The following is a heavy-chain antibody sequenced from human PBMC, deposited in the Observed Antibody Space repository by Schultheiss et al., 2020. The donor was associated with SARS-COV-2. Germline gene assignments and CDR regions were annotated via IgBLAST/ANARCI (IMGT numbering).Heavy chain of an antibody. D-gene: IGHD1-26*01. CDR2: IYTSGST. CDR1: GGSIRSYY. J-gene: IGHJ4*02. CDR3: ARLQVWDKGPTANFDS. Sequence: SETLSLTCTVSGGSIRSYYWSWIRQPAGKGLEWIGRIYTSGSTNYNPSLKSRVTISADTSKNQLSLTLNSVSAADTAVYYCARLQVWDKGPTANFDSWGRGSLVTVSS. V-gene: IGHV4-4*07.